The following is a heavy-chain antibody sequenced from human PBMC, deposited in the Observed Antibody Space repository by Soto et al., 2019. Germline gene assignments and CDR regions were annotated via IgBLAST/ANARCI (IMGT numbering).Heavy chain of an antibody. J-gene: IGHJ4*02. CDR1: GFIFGFYW. Sequence: PWGSLRLSCSASGFIFGFYWMTWVRQAPGKGLEWVANIERHGNDKYYVDSVTGRFTISRDNAQNSLFLQMNNLRAEDTAVYFCARIRATDYEIDYWGQGTLVTVSS. V-gene: IGHV3-7*03. D-gene: IGHD3-22*01. CDR3: ARIRATDYEIDY. CDR2: IERHGNDK.